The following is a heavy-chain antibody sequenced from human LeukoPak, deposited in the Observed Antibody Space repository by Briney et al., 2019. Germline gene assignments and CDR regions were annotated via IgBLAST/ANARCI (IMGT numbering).Heavy chain of an antibody. Sequence: PSETLSLTCAVYGGSFSGYYWGWIRQPPGKGLEWIGEINHSGSTNYNPPLKSRVTISVDTSKNQFSLKLSSVTAADTAVYYCARTIVVVPAAMRSCAFDIWGQGTMVTVSS. CDR2: INHSGST. V-gene: IGHV4-34*01. D-gene: IGHD2-2*01. CDR1: GGSFSGYY. CDR3: ARTIVVVPAAMRSCAFDI. J-gene: IGHJ3*02.